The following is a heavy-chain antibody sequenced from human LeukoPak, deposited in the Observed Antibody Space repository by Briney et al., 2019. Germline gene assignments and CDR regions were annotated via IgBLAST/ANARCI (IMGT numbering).Heavy chain of an antibody. D-gene: IGHD6-13*01. J-gene: IGHJ4*02. V-gene: IGHV3-64*01. CDR3: VRARSNWPFDS. Sequence: GSLRLSCAASGFTFSNFAMHWVRQAPGKGLEYVSAISSDGDTTFYATSVRGRFTISRDNSKNSLYLQMGSLRPEDMAVYYCVRARSNWPFDSWGQGTLVTVTS. CDR1: GFTFSNFA. CDR2: ISSDGDTT.